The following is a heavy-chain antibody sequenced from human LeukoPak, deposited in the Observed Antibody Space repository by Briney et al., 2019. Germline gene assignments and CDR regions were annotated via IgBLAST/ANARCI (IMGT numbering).Heavy chain of an antibody. Sequence: GGSLRLSCAAPGFTFSSYWMSWVRQAPGKGLEWVANIKQDGSEKYYVDSVKGRFTISRDNAKNSLYLQVNSLRAEDTAVYYCARGFIKLDYWGQGTLVTVSS. J-gene: IGHJ4*02. CDR3: ARGFIKLDY. D-gene: IGHD1-1*01. CDR1: GFTFSSYW. CDR2: IKQDGSEK. V-gene: IGHV3-7*01.